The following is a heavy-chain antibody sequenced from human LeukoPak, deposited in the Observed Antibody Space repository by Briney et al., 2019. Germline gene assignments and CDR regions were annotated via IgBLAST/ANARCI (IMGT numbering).Heavy chain of an antibody. D-gene: IGHD2/OR15-2a*01. CDR3: ARYVTSGRSFDS. J-gene: IGHJ4*02. V-gene: IGHV6-1*01. Sequence: SQTLSLTCAISGDSVSSNSATWNWFRQSPSRGLECLGRTYYRSKWYNDYAISVKSRIIINPDTSRNQFSLQLNSVTPEDTAVYYCARYVTSGRSFDSWGQGTLVTVSS. CDR2: TYYRSKWYN. CDR1: GDSVSSNSAT.